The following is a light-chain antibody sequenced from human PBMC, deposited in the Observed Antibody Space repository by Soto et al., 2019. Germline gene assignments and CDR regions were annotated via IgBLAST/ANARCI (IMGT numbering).Light chain of an antibody. V-gene: IGKV3-11*01. Sequence: EIVLTQSPATLYLSPGERATLSCRASQSVSSYLAWYQQKPGQAPRLLIYDASNRATGIPARFSGSGSGTDFTLTISRLEPEDLAVYYCQQRSNWPTFGQGTRLEIK. CDR3: QQRSNWPT. CDR1: QSVSSY. CDR2: DAS. J-gene: IGKJ5*01.